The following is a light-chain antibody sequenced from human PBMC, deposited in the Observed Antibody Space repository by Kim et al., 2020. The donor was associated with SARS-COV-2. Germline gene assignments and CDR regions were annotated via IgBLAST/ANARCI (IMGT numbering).Light chain of an antibody. J-gene: IGKJ4*01. CDR3: LQYNDYPLT. V-gene: IGKV1-5*03. CDR2: RAS. Sequence: DIQMTQSPSTLSATVGDRVTITRRASQSFSTWLAWYQPKPGKAPKLLIYRASSLESGVPSRFSGSGSGTEFTLTISSLQPDDFVTYYCLQYNDYPLTFRGGTKVDIK. CDR1: QSFSTW.